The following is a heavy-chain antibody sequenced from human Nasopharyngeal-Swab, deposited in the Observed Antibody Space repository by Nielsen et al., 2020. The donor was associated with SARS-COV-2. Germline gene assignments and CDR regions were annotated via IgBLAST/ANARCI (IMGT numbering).Heavy chain of an antibody. J-gene: IGHJ4*02. CDR3: ARERTLRAEIDF. D-gene: IGHD4-17*01. CDR2: INSNSRDI. V-gene: IGHV3-21*06. CDR1: GFDFSSHS. Sequence: GESLKISCTASGFDFSSHSMNWIRQAPGKGLEWVSSINSNSRDIYYLESVKGRFTISRDNAKSSVSLVMNGLRAEDTAVYYCARERTLRAEIDFWGQGTWVTVSS.